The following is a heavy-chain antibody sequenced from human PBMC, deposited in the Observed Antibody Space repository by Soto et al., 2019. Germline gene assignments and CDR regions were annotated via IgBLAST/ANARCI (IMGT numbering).Heavy chain of an antibody. CDR3: VRDYASDSGVHLDF. D-gene: IGHD3-22*01. CDR1: GYRFTHYV. CDR2: IGAGDGKT. J-gene: IGHJ4*02. V-gene: IGHV1-3*01. Sequence: QVQLVQCGTEVKNPGASVKVSCKASGYRFTHYVIHWVRQAPGQRLEWMGWIGAGDGKTYYSQYFQGRVTITKDTSASTAYMELSSLISEDTTMYYCVRDYASDSGVHLDFWGQGTLVTVSS.